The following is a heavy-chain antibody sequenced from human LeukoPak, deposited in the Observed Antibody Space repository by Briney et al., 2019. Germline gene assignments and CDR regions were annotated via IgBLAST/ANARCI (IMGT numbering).Heavy chain of an antibody. CDR1: AGTFSSYS. V-gene: IGHV1-69*01. D-gene: IGHD3-22*01. CDR3: AGAPGLNGSGYAYFQH. CDR2: IIPIFGTA. J-gene: IGHJ1*01. Sequence: SVKVSCKAAAGTFSSYSSSWVRLAPGQGLEWMGGIIPIFGTANYAQKFQGRVTITAVESTSTNYMELSSLRFEDTAGYYSAGAPGLNGSGYAYFQHWGQGTLVTVSS.